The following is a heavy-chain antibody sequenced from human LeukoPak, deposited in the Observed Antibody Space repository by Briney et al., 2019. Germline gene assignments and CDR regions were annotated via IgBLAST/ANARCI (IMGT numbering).Heavy chain of an antibody. CDR1: GYTFTSYY. Sequence: ASVKVSCKASGYTFTSYYMHWVRQAPGQGLEWMGLITPTGGSTGYAQKFQGRVTMTRDMSTSTDYMELSSLRSEDTAIYYCARDNSVGDNAWWFDPWGQGTLVTVSS. J-gene: IGHJ5*02. CDR2: ITPTGGST. CDR3: ARDNSVGDNAWWFDP. D-gene: IGHD1-26*01. V-gene: IGHV1-46*01.